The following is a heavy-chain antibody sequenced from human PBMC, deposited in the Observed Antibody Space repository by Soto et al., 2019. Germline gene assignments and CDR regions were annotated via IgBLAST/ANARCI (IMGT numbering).Heavy chain of an antibody. V-gene: IGHV1-18*01. D-gene: IGHD3-9*01. Sequence: ASVKVSCKASGYTFTSYGISWVRKAPGQGLEWMGWISAYNGNTNYAQKLQGRVTMTTDTSTSTAYMELRSLRSDDTAVYYCARILYDILTGYGMDVWGQGTTVTVSS. CDR2: ISAYNGNT. CDR1: GYTFTSYG. CDR3: ARILYDILTGYGMDV. J-gene: IGHJ6*02.